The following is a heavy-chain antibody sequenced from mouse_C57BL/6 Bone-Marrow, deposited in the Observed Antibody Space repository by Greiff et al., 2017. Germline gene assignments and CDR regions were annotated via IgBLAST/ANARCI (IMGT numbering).Heavy chain of an antibody. V-gene: IGHV5-4*01. D-gene: IGHD1-1*01. CDR1: GFTFSSYA. J-gene: IGHJ4*01. CDR2: ISDGGSYT. Sequence: EVHLVESGGGLVKPGGSLKLSCAASGFTFSSYAMSWVRQTPEKRLEWVATISDGGSYTYYPDNVKGRFTISRDNAKNNLYLQMSHLKSEDTAMYYCARDRRDYYGSSPYAMDYWGQGTSGTVSS. CDR3: ARDRRDYYGSSPYAMDY.